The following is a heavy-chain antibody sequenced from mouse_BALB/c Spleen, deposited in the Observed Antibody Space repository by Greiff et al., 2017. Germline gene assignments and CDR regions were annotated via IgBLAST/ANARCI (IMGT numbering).Heavy chain of an antibody. Sequence: VQLQQPGAELVKPGASVKMSCKASGYTFTSYWMHWVKQRPGQGLEWIGVIDPSDSYTSYNQKFKGKATLTVDTSSSTAYMQLSSLTSEDSAVYYCTRPYGYSAWFAYWGQGTLVTVSA. J-gene: IGHJ3*01. CDR1: GYTFTSYW. V-gene: IGHV1S127*01. CDR2: IDPSDSYT. CDR3: TRPYGYSAWFAY. D-gene: IGHD2-2*01.